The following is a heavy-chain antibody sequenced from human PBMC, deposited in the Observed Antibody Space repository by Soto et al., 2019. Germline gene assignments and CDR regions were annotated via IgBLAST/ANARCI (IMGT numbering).Heavy chain of an antibody. Sequence: QVQLVQSGAEVKKPGASVKVSCKASGYTFTSYAMHWVRQAPGQRLEWMGWINAGSGNTKYSQKFKGRVAITRDTSASTAYMELSSLRSEDTAIYYCARDLTMVRGVIYYMDVWGKGTTVTVSS. D-gene: IGHD3-10*01. J-gene: IGHJ6*03. CDR3: ARDLTMVRGVIYYMDV. V-gene: IGHV1-3*01. CDR2: INAGSGNT. CDR1: GYTFTSYA.